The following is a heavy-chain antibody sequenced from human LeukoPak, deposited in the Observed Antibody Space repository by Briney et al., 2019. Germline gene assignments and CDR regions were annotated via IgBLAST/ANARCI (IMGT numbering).Heavy chain of an antibody. CDR1: GFTFSSYA. D-gene: IGHD2-15*01. CDR2: ISGSGGST. Sequence: PGGSLRLSCAASGFTFSSYAMSWVRQAPGKGLEWVSAISGSGGSTYYADSVKGRFTISRDNSKNTLYLQMNSLGAEDTAVYYCATGYCSGGSCYSDWGQGTLVTVSS. CDR3: ATGYCSGGSCYSD. J-gene: IGHJ4*02. V-gene: IGHV3-23*01.